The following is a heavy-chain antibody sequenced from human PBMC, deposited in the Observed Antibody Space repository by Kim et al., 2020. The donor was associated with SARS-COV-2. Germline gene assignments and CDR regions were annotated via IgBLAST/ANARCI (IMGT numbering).Heavy chain of an antibody. CDR3: VLSMVRDPINFYFHGIDV. D-gene: IGHD3-10*01. V-gene: IGHV3-7*01. J-gene: IGHJ6*02. CDR2: IGQDGSER. Sequence: GGSLRLSCAASGLTFKSYWMGWVRQAPEKGLEGVANIGQDGSERYYMDSVKGRFTISRDNAKNSLHLQMNTLRAEETALYYCVLSMVRDPINFYFHGIDVWGRGTTVTVSS. CDR1: GLTFKSYW.